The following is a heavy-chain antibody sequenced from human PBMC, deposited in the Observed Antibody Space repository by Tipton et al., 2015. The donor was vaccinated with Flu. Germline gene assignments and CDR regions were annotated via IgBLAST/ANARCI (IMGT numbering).Heavy chain of an antibody. CDR1: GFTVSSNY. V-gene: IGHV3-53*01. CDR2: IYSGGST. Sequence: SLRLSCAASGFTVSSNYMSWVRQAPGKGLEWVSVIYSGGSTYYADSVKGRFTISRDNAENSLSLQMNSLRAEDTAVYYCARDRDCTSGRCYGNFDYWGQGTLVTVPS. D-gene: IGHD2-15*01. J-gene: IGHJ4*02. CDR3: ARDRDCTSGRCYGNFDY.